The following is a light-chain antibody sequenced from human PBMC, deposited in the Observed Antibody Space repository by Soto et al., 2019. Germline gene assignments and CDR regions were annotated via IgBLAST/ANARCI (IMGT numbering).Light chain of an antibody. CDR1: ESVSSTS. V-gene: IGKV3-20*01. CDR3: QQYDNSVWT. J-gene: IGKJ1*01. CDR2: GVS. Sequence: EIVLTQSPGTLSLSPGERATLSCRASESVSSTSFAWYQQKPGQAPRLLMYGVSSRATGIPDRFSGSGSGTDFTLTINRLEPDDFAVYFCQQYDNSVWTFGQGTKVEIK.